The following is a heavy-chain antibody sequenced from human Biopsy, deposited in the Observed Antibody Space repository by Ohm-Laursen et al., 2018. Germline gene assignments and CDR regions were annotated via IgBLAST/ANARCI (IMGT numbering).Heavy chain of an antibody. J-gene: IGHJ3*01. V-gene: IGHV4-4*07. CDR1: GGDINNYY. D-gene: IGHD3-22*01. Sequence: SETLSLTCNVSGGDINNYYWSWIRQPAGKRLEWIGRIYPGGSTNYNPSLKSRVTMSVDTSKKQLSLRLRSVTAADTAMYYCASVVLGPTNDAFDLWGQGTMVVVSS. CDR2: IYPGGST. CDR3: ASVVLGPTNDAFDL.